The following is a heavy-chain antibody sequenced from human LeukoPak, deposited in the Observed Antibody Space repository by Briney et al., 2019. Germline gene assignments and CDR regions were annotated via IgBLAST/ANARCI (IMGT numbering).Heavy chain of an antibody. CDR2: IYYSGST. V-gene: IGHV4-59*11. D-gene: IGHD4-17*01. CDR1: GGSISSHY. Sequence: TSETLSLTCSVSGGSISSHYWSWIRQPPGKGLEWIGYIYYSGSTKYNPSPKSRVTISVDTSKNQFSLKLSSVTAADTAVYYCARGGTTVTPGLLWFDPWGQGTLVTVSS. J-gene: IGHJ5*02. CDR3: ARGGTTVTPGLLWFDP.